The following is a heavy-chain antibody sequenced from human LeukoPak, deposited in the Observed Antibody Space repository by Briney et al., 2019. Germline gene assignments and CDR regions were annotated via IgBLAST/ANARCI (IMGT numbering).Heavy chain of an antibody. Sequence: GASVKVSCKASGYTFNTYGITWVRQAPGQGLEWMGWISGYNGKTKYAQKLQDRVTMTTDTSTTTAYMELRSLRSDDTAVYYCATGPSSSWYLGAFDIWGQGTMVTVSS. J-gene: IGHJ3*02. CDR3: ATGPSSSWYLGAFDI. V-gene: IGHV1-18*01. D-gene: IGHD6-13*01. CDR1: GYTFNTYG. CDR2: ISGYNGKT.